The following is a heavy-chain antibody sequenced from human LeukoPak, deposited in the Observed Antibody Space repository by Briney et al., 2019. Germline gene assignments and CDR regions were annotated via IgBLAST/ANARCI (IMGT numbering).Heavy chain of an antibody. J-gene: IGHJ4*02. D-gene: IGHD1-26*01. Sequence: PGGSLRLSCAASGFTFSSYGMHWVRQAPGKGLEWVAVISYDGSNKYYADSVKGRFTVSRDNSKNTLYLQMNSLRAEDTAVYYCAKDMYSGSSRLPDYWGQGTLVTVSS. CDR3: AKDMYSGSSRLPDY. CDR2: ISYDGSNK. V-gene: IGHV3-30*18. CDR1: GFTFSSYG.